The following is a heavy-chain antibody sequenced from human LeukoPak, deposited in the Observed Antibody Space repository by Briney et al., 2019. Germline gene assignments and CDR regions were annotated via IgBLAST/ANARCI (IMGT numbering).Heavy chain of an antibody. CDR1: GYTFTSYG. CDR3: ARAVWFGELFRVFDY. J-gene: IGHJ4*02. D-gene: IGHD3-10*01. Sequence: GASVKVSCKASGYTFTSYGISWVRQAPGQGLEWMGWISAYNGNTSYAQKLQGRVTMTTDTSTSTAYMELRSLRSDDTAVYYCARAVWFGELFRVFDYWGQGTLVTVSS. V-gene: IGHV1-18*01. CDR2: ISAYNGNT.